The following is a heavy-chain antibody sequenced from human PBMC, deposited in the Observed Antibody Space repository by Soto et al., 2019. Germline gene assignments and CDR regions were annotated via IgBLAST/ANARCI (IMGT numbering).Heavy chain of an antibody. Sequence: QVQLVESEGGVVQPGRSLRLSCAASGFTFSSYAMHWVRQAPGKGLEWVAVISYDGSNKYYADSVKGRFTISRDNSKNTLYLQMNSLRAEDTAVYYCARDRQLLWFGELTFPNAFDIWGQGTMVTVSS. CDR2: ISYDGSNK. V-gene: IGHV3-30-3*01. J-gene: IGHJ3*02. CDR1: GFTFSSYA. CDR3: ARDRQLLWFGELTFPNAFDI. D-gene: IGHD3-10*01.